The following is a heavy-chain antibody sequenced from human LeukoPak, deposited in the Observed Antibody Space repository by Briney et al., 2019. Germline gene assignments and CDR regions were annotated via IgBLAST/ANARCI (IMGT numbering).Heavy chain of an antibody. D-gene: IGHD2-2*01. CDR3: ARGYLYFDY. Sequence: GGSLRLSCAASGFTFNTDTMNWVRQAPGKGLEWVAYISTSSSTIYYADSVKGRFTISRDNAKNSLYLQMHSLRDEDTAVYYCARGYLYFDYWGQGTLVTVSS. J-gene: IGHJ4*02. CDR2: ISTSSSTI. CDR1: GFTFNTDT. V-gene: IGHV3-48*02.